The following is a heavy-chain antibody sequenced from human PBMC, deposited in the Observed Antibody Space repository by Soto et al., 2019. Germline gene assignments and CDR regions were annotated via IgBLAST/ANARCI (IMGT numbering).Heavy chain of an antibody. J-gene: IGHJ6*02. CDR1: GFTFSDYY. V-gene: IGHV3-11*05. CDR2: ISSSSYT. Sequence: TGGSLRLSCAASGFTFSDYYMSWIRQAPGKGLEWVSYISSSSYTNYADSVRGRFTISRDNAKNSLYLQMNSLRAEDTAVYYCARDRGAELGSPSSSVWGQGTTVTVSS. D-gene: IGHD1-7*01. CDR3: ARDRGAELGSPSSSV.